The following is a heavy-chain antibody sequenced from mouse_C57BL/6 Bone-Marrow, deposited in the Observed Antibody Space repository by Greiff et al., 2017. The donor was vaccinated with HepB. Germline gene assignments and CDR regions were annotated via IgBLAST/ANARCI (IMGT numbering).Heavy chain of an antibody. CDR1: GFTFSSYA. Sequence: VQVVESGEGLVKPGGSLKLSCAASGFTFSSYAMSWVRQTPEKRLEWVAYISSGGDYIYYADTVKGRFTISRDNARNTLYLQMSSLKSEDTAMYYCTRDTNYGISLDYWGQGTTLTVSS. CDR2: ISSGGDYI. D-gene: IGHD1-1*01. J-gene: IGHJ2*01. CDR3: TRDTNYGISLDY. V-gene: IGHV5-9-1*02.